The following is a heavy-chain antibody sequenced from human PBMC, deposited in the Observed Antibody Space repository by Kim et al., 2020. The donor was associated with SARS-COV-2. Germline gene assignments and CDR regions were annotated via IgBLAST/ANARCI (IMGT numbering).Heavy chain of an antibody. CDR1: GFTFSSYS. Sequence: GGSLRLSCVASGFTFSSYSMKWVRQAPGKGLEWVSSISSSSSYTYYVDSVKGRFTISRDNAKNSLYLQMNSLRAEDTAVYYCARDREYYYGSGNYYKGAFDIWGQGTMVTVSS. J-gene: IGHJ3*02. CDR2: ISSSSSYT. D-gene: IGHD3-10*01. CDR3: ARDREYYYGSGNYYKGAFDI. V-gene: IGHV3-21*01.